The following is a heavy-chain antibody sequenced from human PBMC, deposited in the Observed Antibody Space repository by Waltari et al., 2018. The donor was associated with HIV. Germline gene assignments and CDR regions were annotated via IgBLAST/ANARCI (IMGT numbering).Heavy chain of an antibody. J-gene: IGHJ4*02. CDR2: IYTSGST. V-gene: IGHV4-61*02. Sequence: QVQLQESGPVLVKPSQTLSLTCTVSGGSISSGSYYWSWIRQPAGKGLEWIGRIYTSGSTNYNPSLKSRVTISVDTSKNQFSRKLSSVTAADTAVYYCAGQYYDFWSAPEDYWGQGTLVTVSS. CDR1: GGSISSGSYY. D-gene: IGHD3-3*01. CDR3: AGQYYDFWSAPEDY.